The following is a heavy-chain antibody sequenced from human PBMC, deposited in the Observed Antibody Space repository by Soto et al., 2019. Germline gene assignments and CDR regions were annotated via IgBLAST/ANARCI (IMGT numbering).Heavy chain of an antibody. V-gene: IGHV4-61*01. D-gene: IGHD3-3*01. CDR2: IYYSGST. CDR3: ARTIFGVVITDYHYVMDV. J-gene: IGHJ6*02. Sequence: SETLSLTCTVSGGSVSSGSYYWSWIRQPPGKGLEWIGYIYYSGSTNYNPSLKSRVTISVDTSKNQFSLKLSSVTAADTAVYYCARTIFGVVITDYHYVMDVWGQGTTVIVSS. CDR1: GGSVSSGSYY.